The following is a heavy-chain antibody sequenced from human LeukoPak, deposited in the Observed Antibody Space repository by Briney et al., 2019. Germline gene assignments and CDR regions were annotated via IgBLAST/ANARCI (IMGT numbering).Heavy chain of an antibody. V-gene: IGHV1-18*01. J-gene: IGHJ4*02. Sequence: ASVRVSCKPSGYVFSTYAITWVRQAPGQGLEWMGCISPHNGNTHFTQKFQDRVTLSTDSSSTTMYMDLRNLRSDDTAVYYCARGRSFRSAVDSWGQGTLVIVSS. D-gene: IGHD3-3*01. CDR2: ISPHNGNT. CDR3: ARGRSFRSAVDS. CDR1: GYVFSTYA.